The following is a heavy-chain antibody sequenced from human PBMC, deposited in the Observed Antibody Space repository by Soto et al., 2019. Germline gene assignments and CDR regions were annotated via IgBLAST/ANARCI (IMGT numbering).Heavy chain of an antibody. J-gene: IGHJ4*02. V-gene: IGHV1-69*06. Sequence: SVKVSCKASGGTFNNYVINWVRQAPGQGLELMAGIIPIFGTPNYAQKFQGRVTITADKSTSTAYMELNSLRSEDTAVYYCAGRCDGTNCLAHFDYWGQGTLVTVYS. CDR3: AGRCDGTNCLAHFDY. CDR1: GGTFNNYV. CDR2: IIPIFGTP. D-gene: IGHD2-2*01.